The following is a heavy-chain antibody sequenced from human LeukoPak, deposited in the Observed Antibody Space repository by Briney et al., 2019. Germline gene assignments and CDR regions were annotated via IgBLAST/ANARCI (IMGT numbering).Heavy chain of an antibody. CDR1: GFTFSSYA. J-gene: IGHJ6*02. V-gene: IGHV3-30*14. Sequence: PGRSLRLSCAASGFTFSSYAMHWVRQAPGKGLEWVAVISYDGSNKYYADSVKGRFTISRHNSKNTLYLQMNSLRAEDTAVYYCARGKVYCSGGSCYDYTYYYYYGMDVWGQGTTVTVSS. CDR2: ISYDGSNK. D-gene: IGHD2-15*01. CDR3: ARGKVYCSGGSCYDYTYYYYYGMDV.